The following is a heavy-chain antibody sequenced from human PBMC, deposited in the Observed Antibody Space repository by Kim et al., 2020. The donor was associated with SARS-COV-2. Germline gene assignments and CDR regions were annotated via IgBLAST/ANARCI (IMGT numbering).Heavy chain of an antibody. J-gene: IGHJ4*02. CDR1: GFTFNTYS. CDR3: ARGPRTIAARPGLGD. D-gene: IGHD6-6*01. CDR2: ISSSSTTI. V-gene: IGHV3-48*02. Sequence: GGSLRLSCAASGFTFNTYSMNWVRQAPGKGLEWVSYISSSSTTIYYADSVKGRFSISRDNAKNSLYLQMNSLRDEDTAVYYCARGPRTIAARPGLGDWGQGTLVTVSS.